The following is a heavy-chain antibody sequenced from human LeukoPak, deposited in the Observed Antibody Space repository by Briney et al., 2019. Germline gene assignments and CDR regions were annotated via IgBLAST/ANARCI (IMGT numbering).Heavy chain of an antibody. CDR3: ARGGSIMNPDAFDI. CDR1: GFTFSSYD. D-gene: IGHD3-16*01. J-gene: IGHJ3*02. Sequence: GRSLRLSCTASGFTFSSYDMHWVRHATGKGLEWVSAIGTAGDTYYPGSVKGRFTISRENAKNSLYLQMNSLRAGDTAVYYCARGGSIMNPDAFDIWGQGTMVTVSS. V-gene: IGHV3-13*01. CDR2: IGTAGDT.